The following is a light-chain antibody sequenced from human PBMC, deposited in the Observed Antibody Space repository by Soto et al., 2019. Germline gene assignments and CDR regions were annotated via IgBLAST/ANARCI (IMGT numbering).Light chain of an antibody. Sequence: VVLRQSPATLSLSPGERATLSCRTSQSVAYTYLAWFQQKPGQAPRLLIYGASNRATGIPDRFSGSGSGTDFTLTITSLEPEDFAVYYCQHYESSSSITFGHGTRLEIK. CDR3: QHYESSSSIT. CDR2: GAS. CDR1: QSVAYTY. J-gene: IGKJ5*01. V-gene: IGKV3-20*01.